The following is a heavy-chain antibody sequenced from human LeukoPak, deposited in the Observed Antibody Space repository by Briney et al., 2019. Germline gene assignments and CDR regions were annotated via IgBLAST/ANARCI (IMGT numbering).Heavy chain of an antibody. CDR1: GYSFTSNY. Sequence: ASVKVSCKASGYSFTSNYIHWVRQAPGQGLERMGMIYPRDGSTSYAQKFQGRVTVTRDTSTSTVRMELSGLRSEDTAVYYCARDQEAFDYWGQGTLVTVSS. CDR3: ARDQEAFDY. CDR2: IYPRDGST. V-gene: IGHV1-46*01. J-gene: IGHJ4*02.